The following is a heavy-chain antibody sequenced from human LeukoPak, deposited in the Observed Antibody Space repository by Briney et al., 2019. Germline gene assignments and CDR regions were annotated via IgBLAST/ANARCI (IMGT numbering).Heavy chain of an antibody. V-gene: IGHV1-8*01. Sequence: ASVKVSCKASGYTFTSYDINWVRQATGQGLEWMGWMNPNSGNTGYAQKFQGRATMTRNTSISTAYMELSSLRSEDTAVYYGAREATKDMYYFDYWGQGTLVTVSS. D-gene: IGHD5-12*01. CDR3: AREATKDMYYFDY. CDR1: GYTFTSYD. J-gene: IGHJ4*02. CDR2: MNPNSGNT.